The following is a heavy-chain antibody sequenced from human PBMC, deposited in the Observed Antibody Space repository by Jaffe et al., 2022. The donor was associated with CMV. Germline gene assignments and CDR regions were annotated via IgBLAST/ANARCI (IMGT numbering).Heavy chain of an antibody. D-gene: IGHD3-9*01. CDR2: IYYSGST. CDR1: GGSISSYY. Sequence: QVQLQESGPGLVKPSETLSLTCTVSGGSISSYYWSWIRQPPGKGLEWIGYIYYSGSTNYNPSLKSRVTISVDTSKNQFSLKLSSVTAADTAVYYCARGAEMATTIFWNWFDPWGQGTLVTVSS. J-gene: IGHJ5*02. CDR3: ARGAEMATTIFWNWFDP. V-gene: IGHV4-59*01.